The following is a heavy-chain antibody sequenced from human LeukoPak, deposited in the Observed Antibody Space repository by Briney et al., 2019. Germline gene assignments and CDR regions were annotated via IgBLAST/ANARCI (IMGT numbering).Heavy chain of an antibody. CDR3: ARQKVVPAAYDY. Sequence: SETLSLTCTVSGASISSSSYYWGWIRQPPGKGLEWIGSIYYSGSTYYNPSLKSRVTISVDTSKNQFSLKLSSVTAADTAVYYCARQKVVPAAYDYWGQGTLVTVSS. CDR1: GASISSSSYY. CDR2: IYYSGST. D-gene: IGHD2-2*01. V-gene: IGHV4-39*01. J-gene: IGHJ4*02.